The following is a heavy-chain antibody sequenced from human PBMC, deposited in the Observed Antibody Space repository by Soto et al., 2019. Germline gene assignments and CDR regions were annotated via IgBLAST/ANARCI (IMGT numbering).Heavy chain of an antibody. CDR3: AYSPRGFSDFFDY. CDR1: GFSLSTRGVG. J-gene: IGHJ4*02. V-gene: IGHV2-5*02. CDR2: LYWDDDE. Sequence: QITLNESGPTLVKPTQTLTLTCTFSGFSLSTRGVGVGWIRQPPGKALEWLALLYWDDDERYSPSLMSRLTITKDTFKNQVFLTMTTIAPVDAATYYCAYSPRGFSDFFDYWGEGTLATVSS.